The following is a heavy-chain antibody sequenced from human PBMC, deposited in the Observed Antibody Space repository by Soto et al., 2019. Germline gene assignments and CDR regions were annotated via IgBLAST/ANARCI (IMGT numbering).Heavy chain of an antibody. Sequence: PXXTLSLTCTVSGGSITSYYWSWIRQHPGKGLEWIRXIYYTXSTYYNKSLKXXVTISADXXKNQFSLKMSSVTAADTAVYYCASRGFKRTFDPWGQGTLVTVSS. CDR2: IYYTXST. V-gene: IGHV4-59*06. CDR3: ASRGFKRTFDP. CDR1: GGSITSYY. D-gene: IGHD3-10*01. J-gene: IGHJ5*02.